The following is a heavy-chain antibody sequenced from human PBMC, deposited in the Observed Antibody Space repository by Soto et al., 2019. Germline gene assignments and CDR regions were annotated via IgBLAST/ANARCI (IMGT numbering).Heavy chain of an antibody. CDR2: ISSSSSYI. CDR1: GFTFSSYS. D-gene: IGHD3-22*01. CDR3: ARGSVDYYDSSGYSLDFDY. Sequence: PGGSLRLSCAASGFTFSSYSMNWVRQAPGKGLEWVSSISSSSSYIYYADSVKGRFTISRDNAKNSLYLQMNSLRAEDTAVYYCARGSVDYYDSSGYSLDFDYWGQGTLVTV. V-gene: IGHV3-21*01. J-gene: IGHJ4*02.